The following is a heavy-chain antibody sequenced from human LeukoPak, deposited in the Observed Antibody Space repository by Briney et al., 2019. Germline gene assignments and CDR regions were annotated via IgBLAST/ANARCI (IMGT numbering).Heavy chain of an antibody. D-gene: IGHD2-8*01. Sequence: PGGSLRLSCAASGFTFSTYWMSWVRQAPGKGLEWVANINQDGSQKRYVDSVQGRFTISRDNTKNSLFLQMNSLGAEDTAVYYCARLKDDVTKLDYWGQGTLVTVSS. CDR3: ARLKDDVTKLDY. J-gene: IGHJ4*02. CDR1: GFTFSTYW. V-gene: IGHV3-7*01. CDR2: INQDGSQK.